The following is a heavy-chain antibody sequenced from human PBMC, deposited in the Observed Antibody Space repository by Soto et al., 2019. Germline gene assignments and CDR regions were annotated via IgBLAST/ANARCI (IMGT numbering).Heavy chain of an antibody. CDR3: VRDRPGSQEYFDY. V-gene: IGHV3-30-3*01. CDR2: ISYDGSNK. CDR1: GFTFSSYA. D-gene: IGHD3-10*01. Sequence: VGSLRLSCAASGFTFSSYAMHWVRQAPGKGLEWVAVISYDGSNKYYADSVKGRFTISRDNSKNTLYLQMNSLRAEDTGVYYCVRDRPGSQEYFDYWGQGNMVTVSS. J-gene: IGHJ4*02.